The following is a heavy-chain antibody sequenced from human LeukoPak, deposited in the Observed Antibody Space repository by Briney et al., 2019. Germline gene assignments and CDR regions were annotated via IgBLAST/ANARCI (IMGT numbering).Heavy chain of an antibody. Sequence: SETLSLTCTVSGGSISSGDYYWSWSRQPPGKGLEWIGYIYNNGRTYYNPSLKSRVTISVDTSKNQFSLKLSSVTAADTAVYYCTYYGSGSYYRGVLDAFDIWGQGTMVTVSS. J-gene: IGHJ3*02. CDR3: TYYGSGSYYRGVLDAFDI. V-gene: IGHV4-30-4*01. CDR2: IYNNGRT. D-gene: IGHD3-10*01. CDR1: GGSISSGDYY.